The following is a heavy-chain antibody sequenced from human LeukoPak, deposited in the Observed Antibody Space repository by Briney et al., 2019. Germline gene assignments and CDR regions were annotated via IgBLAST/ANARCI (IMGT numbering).Heavy chain of an antibody. CDR3: AKVRGTYSGGYFFDY. V-gene: IGHV3-9*01. Sequence: PGRSLRLSCAASGFTFDNYAMHWVRQAPGKGLEWLSIISWNSGYIGYADSVKGRFTISRDNAKKSLDLQMNSLRAEDTAFYYCAKVRGTYSGGYFFDYWGQGTLVTVSS. J-gene: IGHJ4*02. CDR1: GFTFDNYA. CDR2: ISWNSGYI. D-gene: IGHD6-19*01.